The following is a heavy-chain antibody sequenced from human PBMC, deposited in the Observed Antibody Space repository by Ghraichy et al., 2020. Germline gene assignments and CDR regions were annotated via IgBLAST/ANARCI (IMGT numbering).Heavy chain of an antibody. V-gene: IGHV4-34*01. D-gene: IGHD7-27*01. CDR3: ARNGNWGPFDY. J-gene: IGHJ4*02. CDR2: INHSGST. CDR1: GGSFSGYY. Sequence: SETLSLTCAVYGGSFSGYYWSWIRQPPGKGLEWIGEINHSGSTNYNPSLKSRVTISVDTSKNQFSLKLSSVTAADTAVYYCARNGNWGPFDYWGQGTLVTVSS.